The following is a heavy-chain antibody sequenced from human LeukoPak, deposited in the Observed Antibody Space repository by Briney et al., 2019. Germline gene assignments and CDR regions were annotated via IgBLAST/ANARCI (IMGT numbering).Heavy chain of an antibody. V-gene: IGHV3-30*18. J-gene: IGHJ4*02. CDR3: AKPRLRGGYLFDY. CDR1: GFTFSSYD. D-gene: IGHD5-12*01. CDR2: ISDDGSNK. Sequence: GGSLRLSCAASGFTFSSYDMHWVRQAPGEGLEWMAIISDDGSNKYYADSVRGRFTISRDNSKNTLYLQMSSLRDEDTAVYYCAKPRLRGGYLFDYWGQGTLVTVSS.